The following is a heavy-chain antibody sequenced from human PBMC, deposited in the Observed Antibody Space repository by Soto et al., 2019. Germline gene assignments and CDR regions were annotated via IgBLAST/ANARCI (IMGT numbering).Heavy chain of an antibody. Sequence: PSETLSLTCTVSGGSVTSDEDYWSWIRQSPGKGLEWIGYISNSGSTNYNPSLKSRVTISVDTSKNQFSLKLSSVTAADTAVYYCARPATPLPYYYDSSGKGAFDIWGQGTMVTVSS. CDR1: GGSVTSDEDY. D-gene: IGHD3-22*01. CDR3: ARPATPLPYYYDSSGKGAFDI. J-gene: IGHJ3*02. CDR2: ISNSGST. V-gene: IGHV4-61*08.